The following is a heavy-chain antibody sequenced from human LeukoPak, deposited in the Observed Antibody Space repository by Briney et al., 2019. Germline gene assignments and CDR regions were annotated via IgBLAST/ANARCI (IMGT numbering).Heavy chain of an antibody. CDR1: GGSISSGDYY. CDR3: AIGPVAGTMLLLDY. J-gene: IGHJ4*02. D-gene: IGHD6-19*01. CDR2: INHSGST. V-gene: IGHV4-30-4*08. Sequence: PSQTLSLTCTVSGGSISSGDYYWSWIRQPPGKGLEWIGEINHSGSTNYNPSLKSRVTISVDTSKKQFSLKLSSVTAADTAVYYCAIGPVAGTMLLLDYWGQGTLVTVSS.